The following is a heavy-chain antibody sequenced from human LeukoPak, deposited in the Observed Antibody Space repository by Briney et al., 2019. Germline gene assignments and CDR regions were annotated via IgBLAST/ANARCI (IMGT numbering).Heavy chain of an antibody. J-gene: IGHJ4*02. D-gene: IGHD6-19*01. Sequence: SETLSLTCAVYGGSFSGYYWSWIRQPPGKGLEWIGEINHSGSTNHNPSLKSRVTISVDTSKNQFSLKLSSVTAADTAVYYCARKTSGWYHYWGQGTLVTVSS. CDR1: GGSFSGYY. V-gene: IGHV4-34*01. CDR3: ARKTSGWYHY. CDR2: INHSGST.